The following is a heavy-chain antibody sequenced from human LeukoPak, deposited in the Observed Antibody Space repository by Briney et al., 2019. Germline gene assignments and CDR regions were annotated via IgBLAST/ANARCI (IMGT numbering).Heavy chain of an antibody. V-gene: IGHV1-18*01. CDR1: GGTFSSYA. Sequence: ASVKVSCKASGGTFSSYAISWVRQAPRQGLEWMGWISAYNGNTNYAQKFQGRVTMTTDTSTSTAYMEVRSLRPDDTAVYYCARGSPGGYSITDYYYYYYMDVWGKGTTVTVSS. CDR2: ISAYNGNT. D-gene: IGHD5-18*01. J-gene: IGHJ6*03. CDR3: ARGSPGGYSITDYYYYYYMDV.